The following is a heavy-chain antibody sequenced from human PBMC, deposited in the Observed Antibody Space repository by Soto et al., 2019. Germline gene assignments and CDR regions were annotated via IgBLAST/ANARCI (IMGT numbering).Heavy chain of an antibody. D-gene: IGHD3-10*01. CDR3: ANTLVGDLLGGR. J-gene: IGHJ4*02. V-gene: IGHV3-72*01. CDR2: SRNKANGYTT. CDR1: GSPFSDHY. Sequence: EVQLVESGGTLVQPGGSLRLSCLVSGSPFSDHYMDWVRQAPGQGLEWVARSRNKANGYTTEYAASVKGRFTISRDDSTNSLYLQMNSLKTEDTAVYYCANTLVGDLLGGRWGQGTLVTVSS.